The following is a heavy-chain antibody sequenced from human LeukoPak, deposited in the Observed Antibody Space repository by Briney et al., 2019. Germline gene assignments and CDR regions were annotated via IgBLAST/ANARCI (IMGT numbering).Heavy chain of an antibody. CDR1: GGSISSYY. CDR2: IYYSGST. J-gene: IGHJ4*02. V-gene: IGHV4-59*01. D-gene: IGHD3-9*01. Sequence: PAETLSLTCTVSGGSISSYYWSWIRQPPGKGLEWIGYIYYSGSTNYNPSLKSRVTISVDTSKNQFSLKLSSVTAADTAVYYCASGHTDILTGYRFDYWGQGTLVTVSS. CDR3: ASGHTDILTGYRFDY.